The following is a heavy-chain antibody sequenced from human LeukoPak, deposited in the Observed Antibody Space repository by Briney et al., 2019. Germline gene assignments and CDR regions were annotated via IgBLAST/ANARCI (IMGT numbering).Heavy chain of an antibody. V-gene: IGHV3-21*01. CDR1: GFTFSGYA. J-gene: IGHJ3*02. Sequence: GSLRLSCAASGFTFSGYAMSWVRQAPGKGLEWVSSISSSGSYIYYADSVKGRFTVSRDNAKNSLYLQMDSLRAEDTAMYYCARDRSASYYVSYGAFDIWGQGTMVTVSS. D-gene: IGHD1-26*01. CDR3: ARDRSASYYVSYGAFDI. CDR2: ISSSGSYI.